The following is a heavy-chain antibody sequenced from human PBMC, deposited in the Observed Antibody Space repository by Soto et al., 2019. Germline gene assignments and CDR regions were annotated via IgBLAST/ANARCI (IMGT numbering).Heavy chain of an antibody. Sequence: PGWSLRLSCEASGFTFSRVSMNWVRQVPGKGLEWVASISSGSSDTWYADSVKGRFIISRDNAQNTVYLQMTDLRADDTAVYYCAKDAVYNDGLWLMDHWGQGTQVTVSS. V-gene: IGHV3-21*04. CDR3: AKDAVYNDGLWLMDH. CDR2: ISSGSSDT. D-gene: IGHD2-21*01. CDR1: GFTFSRVS. J-gene: IGHJ4*02.